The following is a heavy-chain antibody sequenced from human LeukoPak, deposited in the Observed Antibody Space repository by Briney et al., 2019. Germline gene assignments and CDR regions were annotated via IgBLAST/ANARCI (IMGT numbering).Heavy chain of an antibody. CDR3: ARGIDGVPAAISWFDP. D-gene: IGHD2-2*01. J-gene: IGHJ5*02. V-gene: IGHV3-11*01. CDR1: GFTFSDYY. Sequence: RGSLRLSCAASGFTFSDYYMSWIRQAPGKGLEWVSYISSSGSTIYYADSVKGRFTISRDNAKNSLYLQMNSLRAEDTAVYYCARGIDGVPAAISWFDPWGQGTLVTVSS. CDR2: ISSSGSTI.